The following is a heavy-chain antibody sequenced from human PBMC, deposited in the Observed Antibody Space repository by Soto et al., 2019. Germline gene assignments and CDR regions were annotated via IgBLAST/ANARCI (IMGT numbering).Heavy chain of an antibody. Sequence: SETLSLTCTVSGGSISDGYYWSWIRQHPGKGLEWIGSVFYTGFTSYNPSLESRVSVSVDTSKNQFSLKVSGVSAADTAVYYCATSQKGYNWNYFDHWGQGALVTVSS. V-gene: IGHV4-39*01. D-gene: IGHD1-20*01. CDR2: VFYTGFT. CDR3: ATSQKGYNWNYFDH. J-gene: IGHJ4*02. CDR1: GGSISDGYY.